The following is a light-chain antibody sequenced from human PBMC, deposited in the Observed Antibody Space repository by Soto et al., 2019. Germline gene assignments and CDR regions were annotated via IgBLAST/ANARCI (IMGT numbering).Light chain of an antibody. CDR3: SSYSSNNILSKV. J-gene: IGLJ1*01. V-gene: IGLV2-14*03. CDR2: EFS. CDR1: SRAVGGYNY. Sequence: QSVLTQPASVSGSPGQSITISCTGTSRAVGGYNYVSWYQQYPGTAPKLLMFEFSNRPSGVSGRFSGSKSGNTASLTISGLQSQDEADYYCSSYSSNNILSKVFGSGTKVTVL.